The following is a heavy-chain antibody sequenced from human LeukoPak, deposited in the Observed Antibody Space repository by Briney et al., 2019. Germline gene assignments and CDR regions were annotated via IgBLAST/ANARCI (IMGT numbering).Heavy chain of an antibody. D-gene: IGHD2-15*01. J-gene: IGHJ4*02. CDR1: GYTFTSYY. Sequence: ASVKVSCKASGYTFTSYYMHWVRQAPGQGLEWMGIINPSGGSTSYAQKFQGRVTMTRDTSTSTVYMELSSLRSEDTAVYYCARDRIRCSGGSCYHEYLFDYWGQGTLVTVSS. CDR2: INPSGGST. CDR3: ARDRIRCSGGSCYHEYLFDY. V-gene: IGHV1-46*01.